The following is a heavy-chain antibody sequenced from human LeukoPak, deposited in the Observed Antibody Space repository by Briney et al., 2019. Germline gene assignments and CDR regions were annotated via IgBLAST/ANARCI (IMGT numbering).Heavy chain of an antibody. CDR2: IYYSGST. D-gene: IGHD6-19*01. CDR3: ARLSGIAVAGHDY. J-gene: IGHJ4*02. Sequence: SETLSLTCTVSGGSISSSSYYWGWIRQPPGKGLEWIGSIYYSGSTYYNPSLKSRVTISVDTSKNQFSLKLSSVTAADTAVYYCARLSGIAVAGHDYWGQGTLVTVSS. V-gene: IGHV4-39*01. CDR1: GGSISSSSYY.